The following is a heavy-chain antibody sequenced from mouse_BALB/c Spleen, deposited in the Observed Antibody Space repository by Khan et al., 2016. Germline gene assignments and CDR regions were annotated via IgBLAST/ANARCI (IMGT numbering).Heavy chain of an antibody. CDR3: AGGVDWFAY. CDR2: INTNTGEP. CDR1: GYTFTNYG. V-gene: IGHV9-3*02. Sequence: QIQLVQSGPELKKPGETVKISCKASGYTFTNYGMNWVKQAPGKGLKWMGWINTNTGEPTYAEEFKGRFAFSLETSASTAYLQINNLKNEDTATYFCAGGVDWFAYWGQGTLVTVSA. J-gene: IGHJ3*01.